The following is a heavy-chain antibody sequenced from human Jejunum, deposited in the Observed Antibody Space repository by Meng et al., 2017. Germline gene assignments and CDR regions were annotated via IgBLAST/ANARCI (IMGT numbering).Heavy chain of an antibody. J-gene: IGHJ4*02. CDR1: GYTFRMYG. CDR3: AVDCSSTTCYGFDY. Sequence: QGQLVESGAGVKMPGASVKVSCKPSGYTFRMYGISWVRQAPGQGLEWMGWIATHNGDTKYAQRLQGRVTMTTDITTNTVFMELRSLTSDDTGVYYCAVDCSSTTCYGFDYWGQGTLVTVSS. D-gene: IGHD2-2*01. V-gene: IGHV1-18*01. CDR2: IATHNGDT.